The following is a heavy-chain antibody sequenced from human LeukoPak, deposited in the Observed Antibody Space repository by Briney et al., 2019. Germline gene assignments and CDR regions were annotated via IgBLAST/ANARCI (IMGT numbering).Heavy chain of an antibody. CDR1: GASFSGYF. J-gene: IGHJ3*02. Sequence: PSETLSLTCAVSGASFSGYFWNWIRQSPEKGLEWIGEIKYDGTTNYNPSLTSRDTMSIDKATNQFHLKVTSLTAADTAVYYCARGPDYYGDYISWFPDAFHIWGQGTLVSVSP. D-gene: IGHD4-17*01. CDR2: IKYDGTT. V-gene: IGHV4-34*01. CDR3: ARGPDYYGDYISWFPDAFHI.